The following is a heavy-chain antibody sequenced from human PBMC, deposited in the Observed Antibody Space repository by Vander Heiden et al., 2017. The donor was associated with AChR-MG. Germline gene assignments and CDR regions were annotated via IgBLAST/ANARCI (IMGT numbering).Heavy chain of an antibody. CDR3: TTLSLSYYYGMDV. CDR1: GFTSSNAW. V-gene: IGHV3-15*01. J-gene: IGHJ6*02. Sequence: EVQLVESGGGLVKPGVSFRLSCAAYGFTSSNAWMSWVRQAPGKGVELVGRIKSKTDGGTTDYAAPVKGRFTISRDDSKNTLYLQMNSLKTEDTAVYYCTTLSLSYYYGMDVWGQGTTVTVSS. D-gene: IGHD3-16*01. CDR2: IKSKTDGGTT.